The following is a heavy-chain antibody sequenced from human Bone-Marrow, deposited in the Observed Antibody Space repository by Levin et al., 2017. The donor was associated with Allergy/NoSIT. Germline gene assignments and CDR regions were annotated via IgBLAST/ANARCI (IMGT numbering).Heavy chain of an antibody. CDR1: GFNFSNYA. J-gene: IGHJ4*02. Sequence: GGSLRLSCSASGFNFSNYAMHWVRQAPGKGLEWVTVISYGGSNKYYAESVKGRFTISRDNSKKTLWLQMNSLRPEDTALYYCARDLNYSGWVTIGTPFDHWGRGTLVTVSS. V-gene: IGHV3-30-3*01. CDR2: ISYGGSNK. CDR3: ARDLNYSGWVTIGTPFDH. D-gene: IGHD6-19*01.